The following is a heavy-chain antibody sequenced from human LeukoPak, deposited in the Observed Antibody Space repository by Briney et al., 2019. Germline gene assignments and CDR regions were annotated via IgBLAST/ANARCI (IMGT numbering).Heavy chain of an antibody. CDR2: INPNSGGT. CDR1: GYTFTGYY. V-gene: IGHV1-2*02. CDR3: ARDGSAVVVAATRYYYGMDV. D-gene: IGHD2-15*01. Sequence: GASVKVSCKASGYTFTGYYMHWVRQAPGQGLEWMGWINPNSGGTNYAQKFQGRVTMTRDTSISTAYMELSRLRSDDTAVYYCARDGSAVVVAATRYYYGMDVWGQGTTVTVSS. J-gene: IGHJ6*02.